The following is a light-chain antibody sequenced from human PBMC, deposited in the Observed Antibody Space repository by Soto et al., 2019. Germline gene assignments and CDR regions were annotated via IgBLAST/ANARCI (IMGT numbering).Light chain of an antibody. V-gene: IGLV2-11*01. CDR3: CSYAGDYTRV. CDR1: SSDVGGYNY. Sequence: QSVLTQPRSVSGSPGQSVTISCTGTSSDVGGYNYVSWYQQHPGKAPKLMIYDVSKRPSGVPDRFFGSKSGNSASLTISGLPADNEADYYCCSYAGDYTRVFGGGTKLTVL. CDR2: DVS. J-gene: IGLJ3*02.